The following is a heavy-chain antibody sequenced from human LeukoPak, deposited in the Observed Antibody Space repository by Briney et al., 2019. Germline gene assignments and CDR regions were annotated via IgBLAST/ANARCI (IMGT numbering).Heavy chain of an antibody. CDR2: IYCSGST. Sequence: PSETLSLTCTVSGGSISSSSYYWGWIRQPPGKGLEWIGSIYCSGSTYYNPSLKSRVTISVDTSKNQFSLKLSSVTAADTAVYYCARWGYSYGYSLLDYWGQGTLVTVSS. D-gene: IGHD5-18*01. CDR3: ARWGYSYGYSLLDY. V-gene: IGHV4-39*07. J-gene: IGHJ4*02. CDR1: GGSISSSSYY.